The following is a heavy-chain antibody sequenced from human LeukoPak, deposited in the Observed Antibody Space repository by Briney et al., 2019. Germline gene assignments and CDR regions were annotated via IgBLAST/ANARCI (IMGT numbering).Heavy chain of an antibody. Sequence: RGSRRLSCAASGFTFSSYGMHWVRQAPGKGLEWVAVVWYDGSNKYYADSVKGRFTISRDNSKNTLYLQMNSLRAEDTAVYYCARDPLGYRSSTSCYYYGMDVWGQGTTVTVSS. CDR2: VWYDGSNK. CDR3: ARDPLGYRSSTSCYYYGMDV. CDR1: GFTFSSYG. V-gene: IGHV3-33*01. J-gene: IGHJ6*02. D-gene: IGHD2-2*01.